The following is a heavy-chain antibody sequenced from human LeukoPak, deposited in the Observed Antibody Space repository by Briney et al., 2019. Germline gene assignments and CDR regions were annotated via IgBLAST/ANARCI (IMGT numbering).Heavy chain of an antibody. CDR2: ISPGGSDT. CDR1: GFTFNSYA. CDR3: AKRGGYETMAAFDY. Sequence: GGSLRHSCAASGFTFNSYAMSWVRQAPGKGLEWVSAISPGGSDTYYADSVRGRFTISRDNSKNTLYLQMSSLRAEDSAVYYCAKRGGYETMAAFDYWGQRPLITVSS. V-gene: IGHV3-23*01. J-gene: IGHJ4*02. D-gene: IGHD3-10*01.